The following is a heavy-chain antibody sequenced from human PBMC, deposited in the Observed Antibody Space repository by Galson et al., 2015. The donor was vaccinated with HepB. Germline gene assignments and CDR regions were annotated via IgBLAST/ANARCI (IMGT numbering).Heavy chain of an antibody. V-gene: IGHV3-74*01. CDR1: GFTFSNYY. J-gene: IGHJ4*02. D-gene: IGHD2-21*02. CDR3: ARGGLLGASDY. Sequence: SLRLSCAGSGFTFSNYYMSWARQAPGTGLVWVSHIVKDGSNTIYADSVKGRFIISRDDAKNSVYLQMNSLRVEDTAVYYCARGGLLGASDYWGQGSQVTVSS. CDR2: IVKDGSNT.